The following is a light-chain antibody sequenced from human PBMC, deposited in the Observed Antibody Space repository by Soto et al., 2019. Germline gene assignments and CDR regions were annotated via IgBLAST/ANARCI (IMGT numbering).Light chain of an antibody. CDR3: AAWDDSLNAVV. Sequence: QSALTQPPSASGTPGQRVTMSCSGSSSNIGSNSVNWYQQLPGTAPKLLIYSNNQRPSGVPDRFSGSKSGTSASLAISGLQSEDEADYYCAAWDDSLNAVVFGGGTQLTVL. V-gene: IGLV1-44*01. J-gene: IGLJ2*01. CDR2: SNN. CDR1: SSNIGSNS.